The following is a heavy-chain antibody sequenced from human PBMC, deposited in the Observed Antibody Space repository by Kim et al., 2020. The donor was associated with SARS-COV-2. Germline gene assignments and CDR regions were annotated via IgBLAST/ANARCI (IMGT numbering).Heavy chain of an antibody. D-gene: IGHD3-22*01. CDR3: AKDPNYYDSSPI. Sequence: GGSLRLSCAASGFTFDDYAMHWVRQAPGKGLEWVSGISWNSGSIGYADSVKGRFTISRDNAKNSLYLQMNSLRAEDTALYYCAKDPNYYDSSPIWGQGTMATASS. J-gene: IGHJ3*02. CDR1: GFTFDDYA. V-gene: IGHV3-9*01. CDR2: ISWNSGSI.